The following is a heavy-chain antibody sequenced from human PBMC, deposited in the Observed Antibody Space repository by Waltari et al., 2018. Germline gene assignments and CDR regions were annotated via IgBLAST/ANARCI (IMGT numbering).Heavy chain of an antibody. Sequence: VQLVETGGGLVQPGGSLRLSCAASGFTFSSYAMQWVRQAPGKGLEWISAINSAGGSTYDADSVKGRFTISRDNSKNPLSLQRNSLRAEDTAVYYCAKEGGVIISAIDYWGQGVLVTVSS. CDR2: INSAGGST. V-gene: IGHV3-64*04. CDR1: GFTFSSYA. CDR3: AKEGGVIISAIDY. J-gene: IGHJ4*02. D-gene: IGHD3-3*01.